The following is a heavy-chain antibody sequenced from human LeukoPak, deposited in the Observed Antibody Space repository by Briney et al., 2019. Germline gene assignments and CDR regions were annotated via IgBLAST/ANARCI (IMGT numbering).Heavy chain of an antibody. Sequence: SETLSLTCAVYGGSFSGYYWSWIRQPPGKGLEWIGEINHSGSTNYNPSLKSRVTISVDTSKNQFSLKLSSVTAADTAVCYCARGKIKMVTGYPYYYYGMDVWGQGTTVTVSS. CDR2: INHSGST. CDR1: GGSFSGYY. J-gene: IGHJ6*02. CDR3: ARGKIKMVTGYPYYYYGMDV. D-gene: IGHD3-9*01. V-gene: IGHV4-34*01.